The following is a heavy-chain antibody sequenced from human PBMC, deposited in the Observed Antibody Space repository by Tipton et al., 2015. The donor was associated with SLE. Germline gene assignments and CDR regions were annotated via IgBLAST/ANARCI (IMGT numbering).Heavy chain of an antibody. J-gene: IGHJ3*02. CDR3: ARDADLYNSGWHDAYDI. Sequence: SLRLSCAASGFTFDDYAMHWVRQAPGKGLEWVSGISWNSGSIGYADSVQGRFTISRDNAKNSLYLQMSSLRAEDTAVYYCARDADLYNSGWHDAYDIWGQGTMVTVSS. CDR1: GFTFDDYA. CDR2: ISWNSGSI. V-gene: IGHV3-9*01. D-gene: IGHD6-19*01.